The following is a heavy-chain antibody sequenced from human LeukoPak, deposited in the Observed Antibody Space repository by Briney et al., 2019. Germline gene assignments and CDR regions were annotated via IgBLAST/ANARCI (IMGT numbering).Heavy chain of an antibody. Sequence: GGSLRLSCAASGLTFSSYAMHWVRQAPGKGLEWVAVISYDGSNKYYADPVKGRFTISRDNSKNTLYLQMNSLRAEDTAVYYCARAHDYGDYVTHFDYWGQGTLVTVSS. CDR2: ISYDGSNK. J-gene: IGHJ4*02. CDR1: GLTFSSYA. D-gene: IGHD4-17*01. CDR3: ARAHDYGDYVTHFDY. V-gene: IGHV3-30*04.